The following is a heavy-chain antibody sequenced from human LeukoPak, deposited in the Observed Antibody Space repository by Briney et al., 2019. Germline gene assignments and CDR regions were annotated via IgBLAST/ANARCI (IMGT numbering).Heavy chain of an antibody. CDR2: MNPNSGNT. CDR3: EMWSEDIIAVAGTLRDY. Sequence: ASVKVSCKASGYTFTSYDINWVRQATGQGLEWMGWMNPNSGNTGYAQKFQGRVTITADKSTSTAYMELSSLRSEDTAVYYCEMWSEDIIAVAGTLRDYWGQGTLVTVSS. J-gene: IGHJ4*02. D-gene: IGHD6-19*01. CDR1: GYTFTSYD. V-gene: IGHV1-8*03.